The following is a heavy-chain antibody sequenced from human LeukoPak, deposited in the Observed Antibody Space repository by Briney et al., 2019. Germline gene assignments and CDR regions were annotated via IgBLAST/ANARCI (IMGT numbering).Heavy chain of an antibody. CDR2: ISSSSSYI. CDR3: ARVGEMTTVTTGYFQH. Sequence: GGSLRLSCAASGFTFSSYSMNWVRQAPGKGLEWVSSISSSSSYIYYADSVKGRFTISRDNAKNSLYLQMNSLRAEDTAVYYCARVGEMTTVTTGYFQHWGQGTLVTVSS. D-gene: IGHD4-11*01. J-gene: IGHJ1*01. V-gene: IGHV3-21*01. CDR1: GFTFSSYS.